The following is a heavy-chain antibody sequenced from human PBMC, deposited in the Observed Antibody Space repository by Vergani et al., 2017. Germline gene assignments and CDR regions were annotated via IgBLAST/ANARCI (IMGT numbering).Heavy chain of an antibody. V-gene: IGHV3-23*01. J-gene: IGHJ4*02. D-gene: IGHD4-17*01. CDR2: ISGSGSST. CDR1: GFTSSSFV. CDR3: AKDGNKKTTVLADREGY. Sequence: EVQLLESGGGLVQPGGSLRLSCAASGFTSSSFVMSWVRQAPGKGLEWVSAISGSGSSTYYADSVKGRFTVFRDKSKNTLYLQMNSLRAEDTAVYYCAKDGNKKTTVLADREGYWGQGTLVTVSS.